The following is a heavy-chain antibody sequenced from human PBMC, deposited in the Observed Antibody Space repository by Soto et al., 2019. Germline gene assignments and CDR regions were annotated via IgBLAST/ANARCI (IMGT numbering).Heavy chain of an antibody. D-gene: IGHD6-19*01. CDR3: ARDHVASQCLVLWFDP. Sequence: QVQLVESGGGVVQPGRSLRLSCAASGFTFSSYARHWVRQAPGKGLEWVAVISYDGSNKYYADSVKGRFTISRDNSKNTLYLQMNNLRAEDTAVYYCARDHVASQCLVLWFDPWGQGTLVTVSS. CDR1: GFTFSSYA. V-gene: IGHV3-30-3*01. J-gene: IGHJ5*02. CDR2: ISYDGSNK.